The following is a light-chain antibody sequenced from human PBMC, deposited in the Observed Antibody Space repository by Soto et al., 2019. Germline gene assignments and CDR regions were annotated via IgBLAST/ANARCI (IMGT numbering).Light chain of an antibody. Sequence: DIQMTQSPTSLYASVGDRVTITCRASQNINNFLNLYQQKSGKAPKLLIYIASTLESGVPSRFSGSGSGTDFTLTISSLQPGDFATYYCQQSYSTPRTFGQGTQVDVK. J-gene: IGKJ1*01. CDR2: IAS. CDR1: QNINNF. V-gene: IGKV1-39*01. CDR3: QQSYSTPRT.